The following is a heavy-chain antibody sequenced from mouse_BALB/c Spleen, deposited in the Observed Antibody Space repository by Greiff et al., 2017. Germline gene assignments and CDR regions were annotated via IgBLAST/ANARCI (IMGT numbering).Heavy chain of an antibody. J-gene: IGHJ4*01. CDR3: TPPYGYGAMDY. V-gene: IGHV6-6*02. D-gene: IGHD2-2*01. CDR1: GFTFSNYW. CDR2: IRLKSNNHAT. Sequence: EVHLVESGGGLVQPGGSMKLSCVASGFTFSNYWMNWVRQSPEKGLEWVAEIRLKSNNHATHYAESVKGRFTISRDDSKSSVYLQMNNLRAEDTGIYYCTPPYGYGAMDYWGQGTSVTVSS.